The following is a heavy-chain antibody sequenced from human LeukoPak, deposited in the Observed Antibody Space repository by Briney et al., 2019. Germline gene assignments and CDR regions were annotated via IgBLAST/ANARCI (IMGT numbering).Heavy chain of an antibody. V-gene: IGHV4-61*08. CDR1: GGSISSGGYS. J-gene: IGHJ6*02. CDR3: ARAEFSKGLDYGMDV. CDR2: INHSGST. Sequence: SETLSLTCAVSGGSISSGGYSWSWIRQPPGKGLEWIGEINHSGSTNYNPSLKSRVTISVDTSKNQFSLKLSSVTAADTAVYYCARAEFSKGLDYGMDVWGRGTTVTVSS. D-gene: IGHD3-10*01.